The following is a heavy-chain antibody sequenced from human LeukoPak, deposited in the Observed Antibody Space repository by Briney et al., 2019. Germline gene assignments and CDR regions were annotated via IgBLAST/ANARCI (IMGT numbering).Heavy chain of an antibody. Sequence: GGSLRLSCEASGFTFGNYAMNWVRQAPGKGLEWVSVIYSGGSTYHADSVKGRFTISRDNSKNTLYLQMNSLRAEDTAVYYCARDGESYGYDWGQGTLVTVSS. J-gene: IGHJ4*02. V-gene: IGHV3-53*01. D-gene: IGHD5-18*01. CDR3: ARDGESYGYD. CDR2: IYSGGST. CDR1: GFTFGNYA.